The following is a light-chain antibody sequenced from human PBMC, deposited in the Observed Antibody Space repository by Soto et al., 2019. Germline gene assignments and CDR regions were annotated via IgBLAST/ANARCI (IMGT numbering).Light chain of an antibody. CDR3: MQGTHWAPT. V-gene: IGKV2-30*01. CDR1: QSLVYGDGQTY. Sequence: DVVMTQSTLSLPVTLGQTASISFSSNQSLVYGDGQTYLNWFPPRXGKSPRXXIYKLSNRESGVPDIFSGSGAGTDCTRKISRVEAGDVGVYYCMQGTHWAPTFGQGTQVDIK. CDR2: KLS. J-gene: IGKJ1*01.